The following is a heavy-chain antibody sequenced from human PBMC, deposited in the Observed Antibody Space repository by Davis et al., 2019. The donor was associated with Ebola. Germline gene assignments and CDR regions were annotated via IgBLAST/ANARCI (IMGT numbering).Heavy chain of an antibody. Sequence: GESLKISCQGSGYSFTSYWIGWVRQMPGKGLEWMGIIYPGDSDTRYSPSFQGQVTISADKSISTAYLQWSSLKASDTAMYYCALSSSWPLNWFDPWGQGTLVTVSS. J-gene: IGHJ5*02. D-gene: IGHD6-13*01. CDR3: ALSSSWPLNWFDP. V-gene: IGHV5-51*01. CDR2: IYPGDSDT. CDR1: GYSFTSYW.